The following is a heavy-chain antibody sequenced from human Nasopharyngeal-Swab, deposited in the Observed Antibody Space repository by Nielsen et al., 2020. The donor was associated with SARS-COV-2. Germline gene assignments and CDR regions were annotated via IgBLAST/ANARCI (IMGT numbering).Heavy chain of an antibody. Sequence: WIRQPPGKGLEWIGEINHSGSTNYNPSLKSRVTISVDTSKNQFSLKLSSVTAADTAVYYCARVPSDYSSTWYTGDLYFDYWGQGTLVTVSS. V-gene: IGHV4-34*01. CDR2: INHSGST. D-gene: IGHD6-13*01. J-gene: IGHJ4*02. CDR3: ARVPSDYSSTWYTGDLYFDY.